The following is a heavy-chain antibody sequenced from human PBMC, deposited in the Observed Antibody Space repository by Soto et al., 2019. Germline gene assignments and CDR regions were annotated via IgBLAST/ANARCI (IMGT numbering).Heavy chain of an antibody. CDR3: AKDPAEYYDFWSGYYGMDV. CDR2: ISYDGSNK. V-gene: IGHV3-30*18. CDR1: GFTFSSYG. J-gene: IGHJ6*02. Sequence: GGSLRLSCAASGFTFSSYGMHWVRQAPGKGLEWVAVISYDGSNKYYADSVKGRFTISRDNSKNTLYLQMNSLRAEDTAMYYCAKDPAEYYDFWSGYYGMDVWGQGTTVTVSS. D-gene: IGHD3-3*01.